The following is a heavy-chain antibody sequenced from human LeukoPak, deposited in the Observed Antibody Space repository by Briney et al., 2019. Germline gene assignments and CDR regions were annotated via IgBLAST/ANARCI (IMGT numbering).Heavy chain of an antibody. CDR2: IWYDGSNK. J-gene: IGHJ4*02. CDR3: ARDSDYYGLLYYFDY. Sequence: GGSLRLSCAASGFTFSSYGMHWVRQAPGKGLEWVAVIWYDGSNKYYADSVEGRFTISRDNSKNTLYLQMNSLRAEDTAVYYCARDSDYYGLLYYFDYWGQGTLVTVSS. V-gene: IGHV3-33*08. D-gene: IGHD3-10*01. CDR1: GFTFSSYG.